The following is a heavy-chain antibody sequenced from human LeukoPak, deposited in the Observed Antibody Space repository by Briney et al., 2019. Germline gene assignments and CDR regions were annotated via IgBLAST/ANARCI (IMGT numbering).Heavy chain of an antibody. D-gene: IGHD1-14*01. V-gene: IGHV4-59*01. J-gene: IGHJ6*03. CDR1: GGSISSYY. CDR3: TSGTLSYYYMDV. Sequence: PSETLSLTCTVSGGSISSYYWSWIRQPPGKGLEWIGYIYYSGSTNYNPSLKSRVTISVDTSKNQFSLKLSSVTAADTAVYYCTSGTLSYYYMDVWGNGTTVTISS. CDR2: IYYSGST.